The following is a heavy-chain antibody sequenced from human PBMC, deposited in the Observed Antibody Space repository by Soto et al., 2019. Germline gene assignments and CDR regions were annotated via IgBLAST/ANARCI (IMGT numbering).Heavy chain of an antibody. D-gene: IGHD3-3*01. CDR3: ARVGGITIFGLVFADRYYCGIDV. J-gene: IGHJ6*02. CDR1: GFTFSSYG. CDR2: ISYDGSNK. V-gene: IGHV3-30*03. Sequence: QVQLVESGGGVVQPGRSLRLSCAASGFTFSSYGMHWVRQAPGKGLEWVAVISYDGSNKYYADSVKGRFTISRDNSKNTLYLQMNRLRAKDTVVYYWARVGGITIFGLVFADRYYCGIDVWGQGTMVTVSS.